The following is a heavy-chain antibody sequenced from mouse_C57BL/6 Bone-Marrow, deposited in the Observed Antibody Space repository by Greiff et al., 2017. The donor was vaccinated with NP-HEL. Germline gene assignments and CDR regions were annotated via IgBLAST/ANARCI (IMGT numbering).Heavy chain of an antibody. J-gene: IGHJ3*01. D-gene: IGHD2-1*01. V-gene: IGHV3-6*01. CDR2: ISYDGSN. Sequence: EVKLVESGPGLVKPSQSLSLTCSVTGYSITSGYYWNWIRQFPGNKLEWMGYISYDGSNNYNPSLKNRISITRDTSKNQFSLKLNSVTTEDTATYYCASLYSSWFAYWGQGTLVTVSA. CDR1: GYSITSGYY. CDR3: ASLYSSWFAY.